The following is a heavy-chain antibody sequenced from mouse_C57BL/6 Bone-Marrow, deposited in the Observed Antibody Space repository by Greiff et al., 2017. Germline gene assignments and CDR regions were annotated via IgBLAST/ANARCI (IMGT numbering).Heavy chain of an antibody. CDR1: GYTFTSYW. Sequence: QVQLQQPGAELVKPGASVKLSCKASGYTFTSYWMHWVKQRPGQGLEWIGMIHPNSGSTNYNEKFKSKATLTVDKSSSTAYMQLSSLTSEDSAVYDCARWGFSTAGGGFAYWGQGTLVTVSA. CDR3: ARWGFSTAGGGFAY. D-gene: IGHD1-1*01. J-gene: IGHJ3*01. CDR2: IHPNSGST. V-gene: IGHV1-64*01.